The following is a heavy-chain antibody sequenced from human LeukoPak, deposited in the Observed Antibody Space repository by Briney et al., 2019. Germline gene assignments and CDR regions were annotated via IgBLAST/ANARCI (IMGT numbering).Heavy chain of an antibody. Sequence: PGGSLRLSCTASGFTCSSYAIHWVRQAPGKGLEWVTVISYDGSNQYYADSVKGRFTISRDNSNNTLYLQMNSLRAEDTAMYYCARDYYDGNGYSFDYWGQGTLVTVSS. CDR1: GFTCSSYA. CDR3: ARDYYDGNGYSFDY. D-gene: IGHD3-22*01. V-gene: IGHV3-30-3*01. CDR2: ISYDGSNQ. J-gene: IGHJ4*02.